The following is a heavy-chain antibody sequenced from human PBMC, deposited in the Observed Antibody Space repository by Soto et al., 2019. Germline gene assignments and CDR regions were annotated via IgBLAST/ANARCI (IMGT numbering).Heavy chain of an antibody. V-gene: IGHV1-69*08. D-gene: IGHD6-6*01. CDR1: GGTISTYV. CDR2: IIPALGAA. J-gene: IGHJ4*02. Sequence: QVHLVQSGAEVKKPGSSVKVSCKTSGGTISTYVINWVRQAPGQGLEWMGRIIPALGAADYAQKFQDRLTIAAEKSTSTAYMELSSLRSDDTAVYYCARGGQQVVSFDYWGQGTLVAVSS. CDR3: ARGGQQVVSFDY.